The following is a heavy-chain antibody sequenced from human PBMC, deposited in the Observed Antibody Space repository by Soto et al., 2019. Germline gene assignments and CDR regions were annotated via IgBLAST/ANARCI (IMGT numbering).Heavy chain of an antibody. D-gene: IGHD2-2*01. CDR2: IIPIFGTA. Sequence: ASVRVSCNASGGTFSSYAISWVRQAPGQGLEWMGGIIPIFGTANYAQKFQGRVTITADESTSTAYMELSSLRSEDTAVYYCARGTDCSSTSCYLDYYYGMDVWGQGTTVTVSS. CDR3: ARGTDCSSTSCYLDYYYGMDV. J-gene: IGHJ6*02. V-gene: IGHV1-69*13. CDR1: GGTFSSYA.